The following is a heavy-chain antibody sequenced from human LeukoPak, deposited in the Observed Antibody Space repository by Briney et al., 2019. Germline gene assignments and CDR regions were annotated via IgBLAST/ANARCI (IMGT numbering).Heavy chain of an antibody. CDR3: ARGVEYYYGSGSYDN. D-gene: IGHD3-10*01. CDR1: GYTFTSYD. J-gene: IGHJ4*02. V-gene: IGHV1-8*01. Sequence: ASVKVSCKASGYTFTSYDINWVRQAPGQGLEWMGWMNPNSGNTGYAQKFQGRVTMTRNTSISTAYMELSSLRSEDTAVYYCARGVEYYYGSGSYDNWGQGTLVTVSS. CDR2: MNPNSGNT.